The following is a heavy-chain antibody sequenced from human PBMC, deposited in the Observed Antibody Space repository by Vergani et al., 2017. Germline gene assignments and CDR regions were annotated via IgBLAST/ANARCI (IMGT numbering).Heavy chain of an antibody. CDR2: IYSTGTT. V-gene: IGHV4-39*07. J-gene: IGHJ4*02. CDR3: ARALDYYDSSGSYFDY. Sequence: QLQLQESGPGLVKPSETLSLTCTVSGGSISSSSYYWGWIRQPPGKGLEWIGSIYSTGTTYYNPSLKSRVTISVDTSKNQFSLKLSSVTAADTAVYYCARALDYYDSSGSYFDYWGQGTLVTVSS. CDR1: GGSISSSSYY. D-gene: IGHD3-22*01.